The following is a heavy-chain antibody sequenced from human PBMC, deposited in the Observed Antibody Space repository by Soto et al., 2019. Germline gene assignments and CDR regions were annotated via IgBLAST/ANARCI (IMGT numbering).Heavy chain of an antibody. CDR1: GYIFTDYH. J-gene: IGHJ4*02. CDR2: INPNSGGT. V-gene: IGHV1-2*02. Sequence: ASVKVSCKTPGYIFTDYHMHWVRQAPGQGLEWMGWINPNSGGTNYAQKFQGRVTMTRDTSISTAYMELSSLRSEDTAVYYCARVGIVATIIDYFDYCGQGPLVTVSS. D-gene: IGHD5-12*01. CDR3: ARVGIVATIIDYFDY.